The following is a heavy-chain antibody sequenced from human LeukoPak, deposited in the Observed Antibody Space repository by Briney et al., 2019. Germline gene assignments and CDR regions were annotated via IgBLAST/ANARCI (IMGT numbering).Heavy chain of an antibody. Sequence: SETLSLTCTVSGGSISSSSYYWGWIRQPPGKGLEWIGSIYYSGSTYYNPSLKSRVTISVDTSKNQFSLKLSSVTAADTAVYYCASETGFDAFDIWGQGTTVTVSS. D-gene: IGHD3-9*01. CDR3: ASETGFDAFDI. CDR1: GGSISSSSYY. J-gene: IGHJ3*02. V-gene: IGHV4-39*01. CDR2: IYYSGST.